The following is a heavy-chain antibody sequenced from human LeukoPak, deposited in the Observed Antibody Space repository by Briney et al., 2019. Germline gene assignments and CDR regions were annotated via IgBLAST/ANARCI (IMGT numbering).Heavy chain of an antibody. J-gene: IGHJ4*02. V-gene: IGHV3-7*01. CDR3: ARVGKNGWDFDH. Sequence: GGSLRLSCAASEFTFSAYWMTWVRQAPGEGLAWVANIIEGGDLKYYVDSVKGRFTISRDNTKNSLYLQMTSLRADDTAVYYCARVGKNGWDFDHWGQGTLVTVSS. D-gene: IGHD6-19*01. CDR2: IIEGGDLK. CDR1: EFTFSAYW.